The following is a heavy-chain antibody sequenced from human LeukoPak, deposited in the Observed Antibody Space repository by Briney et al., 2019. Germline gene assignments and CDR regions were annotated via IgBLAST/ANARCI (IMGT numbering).Heavy chain of an antibody. J-gene: IGHJ4*02. Sequence: PSETLSLTCAVNGGSFSGYYWSWIRQPPGKGLEWIGEINHSGSTNYNPSLKSRVTISVDTSKNQFSLKLSSVTAADTAVYYCARGRGVGFGYWGQGTLVTVSS. CDR3: ARGRGVGFGY. CDR2: INHSGST. D-gene: IGHD3-10*01. V-gene: IGHV4-34*01. CDR1: GGSFSGYY.